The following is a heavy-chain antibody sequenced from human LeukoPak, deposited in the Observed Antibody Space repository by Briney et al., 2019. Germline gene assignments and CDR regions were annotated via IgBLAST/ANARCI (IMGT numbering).Heavy chain of an antibody. CDR2: ISGSGRST. V-gene: IGHV3-23*01. J-gene: IGHJ6*03. Sequence: PGGSLRLSCAASGFTFRSYAISWVRQAPGKGLKWVSAISGSGRSTYYADSVKGRFNISRDNSKNAVYLQMNSLRAEDTAVYYCAEDAEYYDFWSGYYYYYYYMDVWGKGTTVTVSS. CDR1: GFTFRSYA. D-gene: IGHD3-3*01. CDR3: AEDAEYYDFWSGYYYYYYYMDV.